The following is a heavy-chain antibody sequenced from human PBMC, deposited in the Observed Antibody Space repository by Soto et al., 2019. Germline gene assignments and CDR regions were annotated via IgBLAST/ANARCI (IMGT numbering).Heavy chain of an antibody. D-gene: IGHD5-18*01. CDR1: GFTFTDYY. CDR3: FCDLTVYTEFDP. Sequence: GGSLRLSCAASGFTFTDYYMTWIRQAPGKGLEWVSYISSSGSTIYYADSVKGRFTISRDNAKNSLYLQMNSLRAEDSAIYYFFCDLTVYTEFDPRAQGTLVTVSS. J-gene: IGHJ5*02. V-gene: IGHV3-11*01. CDR2: ISSSGSTI.